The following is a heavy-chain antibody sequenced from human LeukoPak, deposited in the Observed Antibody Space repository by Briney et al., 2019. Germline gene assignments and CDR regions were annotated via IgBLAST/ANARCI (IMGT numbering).Heavy chain of an antibody. CDR1: GGSFSGYY. V-gene: IGHV4-34*01. CDR2: INHSGST. Sequence: SETLSLTCAVYGGSFSGYYWSWIRQPPGKGLEWIGEINHSGSTNYNPSLKSRVTISVDTSKNQFSLKLSSVTAADTAVYYCARPSYDYVWGSYRYTKYFQHWGQGTLVTVSS. CDR3: ARPSYDYVWGSYRYTKYFQH. D-gene: IGHD3-16*02. J-gene: IGHJ1*01.